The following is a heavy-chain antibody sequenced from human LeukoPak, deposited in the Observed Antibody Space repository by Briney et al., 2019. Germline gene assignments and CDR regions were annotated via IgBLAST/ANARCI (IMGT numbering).Heavy chain of an antibody. CDR1: GGSISSGSDY. D-gene: IGHD6-13*01. V-gene: IGHV4-61*10. CDR2: TYSSGST. Sequence: SETLSLTCTVSGGSISSGSDYWSWIRQPAGRGLQWIGRTYSSGSTSYSPSLKSRVTILLDTSKNQFSLKLSSVTAADTAVYYCARGPSSSWQTYYYYMDVWGKGTTVTVSS. J-gene: IGHJ6*03. CDR3: ARGPSSSWQTYYYYMDV.